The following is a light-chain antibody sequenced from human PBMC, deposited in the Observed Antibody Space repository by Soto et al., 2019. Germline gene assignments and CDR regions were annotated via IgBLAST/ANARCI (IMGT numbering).Light chain of an antibody. CDR3: QQRHNWPIT. Sequence: EIVLTQSPTTLSSSPGERATLSCRASQSVSSYLAWYQQKPGQAPRLLIYDASNRATGIPARFSGSGYGTDFTLTISSLEPADLGVYYCQQRHNWPITFGQGTRLEIK. CDR2: DAS. V-gene: IGKV3-11*01. J-gene: IGKJ5*01. CDR1: QSVSSY.